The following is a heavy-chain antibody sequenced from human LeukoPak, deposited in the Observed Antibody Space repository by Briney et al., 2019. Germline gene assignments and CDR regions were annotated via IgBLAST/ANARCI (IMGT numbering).Heavy chain of an antibody. CDR3: ARGRITMVRGAYMDV. V-gene: IGHV4-39*07. J-gene: IGHJ6*03. D-gene: IGHD3-10*01. CDR2: IYYSGST. CDR1: GGSISSSSYY. Sequence: SETLSLTCTVSGGSISSSSYYWGWIRQPPGKGLEWIGSIYYSGSTYYNPSLKSRVTISVDTSKNQFSLKLSSVTAADTAVYYCARGRITMVRGAYMDVWGKGTTVTISS.